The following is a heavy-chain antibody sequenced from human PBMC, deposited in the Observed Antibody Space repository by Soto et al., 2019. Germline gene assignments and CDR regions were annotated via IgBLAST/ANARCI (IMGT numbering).Heavy chain of an antibody. Sequence: QVQLVQSGAEVKKPWASVKVSCTASGYTFTHYAIHWVRHAPGQRLEWMGFINAGSGNTKYSQTFQGRLTFTKDTSASTAYMDLSSLRSEDTAIPYCARGLAADGAWGQGTLVTVSS. CDR3: ARGLAADGA. J-gene: IGHJ5*02. V-gene: IGHV1-3*01. CDR2: INAGSGNT. D-gene: IGHD6-13*01. CDR1: GYTFTHYA.